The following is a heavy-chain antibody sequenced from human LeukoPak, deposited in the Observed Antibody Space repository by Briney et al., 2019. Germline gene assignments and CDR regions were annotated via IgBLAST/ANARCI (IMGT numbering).Heavy chain of an antibody. V-gene: IGHV3-53*01. CDR3: ASGGTGARKYYSDPFHY. Sequence: GGSLRLSRAASGFIVSSNYMSWVRQAPGKGLEWVSIMYSAGSTYYADSVRGRFTISRDSSKNTVSLQMNSLRVEDTAVYYCASGGTGARKYYSDPFHYWGQGTLVTVSS. J-gene: IGHJ4*02. CDR1: GFIVSSNY. D-gene: IGHD3-10*01. CDR2: MYSAGST.